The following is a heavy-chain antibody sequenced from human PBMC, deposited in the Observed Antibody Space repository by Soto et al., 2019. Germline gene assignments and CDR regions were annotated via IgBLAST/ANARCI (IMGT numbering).Heavy chain of an antibody. D-gene: IGHD3-16*02. V-gene: IGHV1-18*01. J-gene: IGHJ4*02. CDR1: GYTFTRYG. CDR2: IRAYNGNT. Sequence: QVQLVQSGAEVKKPGASVKVSCKASGYTFTRYGISWVRQAPGQGLEWMGWIRAYNGNTNYAQKGQGRVTMTTDTSTSTAYMELRCLRSDDTAVYYCARDYDYIWGSYRQTPFDYWGQGTLVTVSS. CDR3: ARDYDYIWGSYRQTPFDY.